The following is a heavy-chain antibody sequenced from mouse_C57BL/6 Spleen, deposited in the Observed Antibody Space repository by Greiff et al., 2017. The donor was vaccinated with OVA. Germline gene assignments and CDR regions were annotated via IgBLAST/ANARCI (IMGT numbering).Heavy chain of an antibody. D-gene: IGHD2-4*01. CDR1: GFSLPSYA. J-gene: IGHJ1*03. V-gene: IGHV2-9-1*01. Sequence: VQGVESGPGLVAPSQSLSITCTVSGFSLPSYAISWVRQPPGKGLEWLGVIWTGGGTNYNSALKSRLSISKDNSKSQVFLKMNSLQTDDTARYYCARNRNDYDGYWYFDVWGTGTTVTVSS. CDR3: ARNRNDYDGYWYFDV. CDR2: IWTGGGT.